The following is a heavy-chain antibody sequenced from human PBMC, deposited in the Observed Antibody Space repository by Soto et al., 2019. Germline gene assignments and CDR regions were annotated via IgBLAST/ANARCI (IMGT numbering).Heavy chain of an antibody. V-gene: IGHV4-59*13. CDR3: ASVTFGGVVLAH. D-gene: IGHD3-16*01. J-gene: IGHJ4*02. Sequence: TSETLSLTCTVSAASFSKYYWSWIRQPPGKGLEWIGYIYFNGNTNYNPSLKRRVTISVDTSKKQISLNLTSATDADTAVYFCASVTFGGVVLAHWGQGTLVTVSS. CDR2: IYFNGNT. CDR1: AASFSKYY.